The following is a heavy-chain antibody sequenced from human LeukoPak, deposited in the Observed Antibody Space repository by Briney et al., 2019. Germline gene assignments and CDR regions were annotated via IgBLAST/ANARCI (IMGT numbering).Heavy chain of an antibody. J-gene: IGHJ4*02. CDR1: GFTFTCCG. V-gene: IGHV3-30*03. CDR3: AGDPKAVAGTGGSY. D-gene: IGHD6-19*01. CDR2: ISYDGSNK. Sequence: PGGSLRLSCATSGFTFTCCGMHWVRQASGKGLEWVAVISYDGSNKYYADSVKGRFTISRDNSKNTLYLQMNSLRPEDAAVYYCAGDPKAVAGTGGSYWGQGTLVTVSS.